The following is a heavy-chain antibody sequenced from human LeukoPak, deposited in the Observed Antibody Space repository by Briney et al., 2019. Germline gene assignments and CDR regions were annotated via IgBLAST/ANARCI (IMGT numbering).Heavy chain of an antibody. CDR1: GFTFSSYS. CDR3: ARDRIDTIFGVVGNYMDV. V-gene: IGHV3-7*01. Sequence: GGSLRLSCAASGFTFSSYSMNWVRQAPGKGLEWVANIKQDGSEKYYVDSVKGRFTISRDNAKNSLYLQMNSLRAEDTAVYYCARDRIDTIFGVVGNYMDVWGKGTTVTVSS. D-gene: IGHD3-3*01. CDR2: IKQDGSEK. J-gene: IGHJ6*03.